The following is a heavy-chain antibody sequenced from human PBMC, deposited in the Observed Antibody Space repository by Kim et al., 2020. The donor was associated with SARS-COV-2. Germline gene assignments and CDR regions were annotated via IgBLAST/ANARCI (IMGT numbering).Heavy chain of an antibody. CDR2: ISHTGST. CDR1: GGPFSGNY. V-gene: IGHV4-34*01. CDR3: ARRAAGVDW. Sequence: SETLSLTCAVYGGPFSGNYWNWIRQPPGMGLEWIGEISHTGSTNYNASLKGRVTLSVDTSKNQFSLKLTSVTAADTAVYYCARRAAGVDWWGQGTPVTVS. J-gene: IGHJ4*02.